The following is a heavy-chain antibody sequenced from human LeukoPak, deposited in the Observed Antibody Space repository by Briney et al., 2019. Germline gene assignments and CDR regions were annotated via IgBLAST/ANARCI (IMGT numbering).Heavy chain of an antibody. CDR1: GYTFTGYY. CDR3: AKNSIMIQLWRDYYYMDV. V-gene: IGHV1-2*02. D-gene: IGHD5-18*01. CDR2: INPNSGGT. Sequence: ASVKVSCEASGYTFTGYYMHWVRQAPGQGLEWMGWINPNSGGTNYAQKFQGRVTMTRDTSISTAYMELSRLRSDDTAVYYCAKNSIMIQLWRDYYYMDVWGKGTTVTVSS. J-gene: IGHJ6*03.